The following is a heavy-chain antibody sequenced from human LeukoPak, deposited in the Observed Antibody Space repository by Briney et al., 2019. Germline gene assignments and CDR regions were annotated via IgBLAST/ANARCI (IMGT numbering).Heavy chain of an antibody. V-gene: IGHV3-23*01. CDR2: MWGRAGRT. CDR1: GLTFNIYA. Sequence: PGGSLRLSCAASGLTFNIYAMSWVRVAPGKGPQWVASMWGRAGRTFYEDSVRGRFTISRDNSKNILFLQMNSLRAEDTALYYCVRDRPNYHESNGHYYQRDGDHWGQGTLVTISS. CDR3: VRDRPNYHESNGHYYQRDGDH. D-gene: IGHD3-22*01. J-gene: IGHJ5*02.